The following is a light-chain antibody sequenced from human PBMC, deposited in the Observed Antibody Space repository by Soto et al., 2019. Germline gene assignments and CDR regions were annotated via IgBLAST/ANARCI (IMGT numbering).Light chain of an antibody. Sequence: QSVLTQPASVSGSPGQSITISCTGTTGDLGNHNYVSWYQQHPGAAPRLLIYEVNNRPSGVSPRFSGSKSGNTASLTISGLQPEDEADYYCSSYTDPSSLLFGGGTQLTVL. V-gene: IGLV2-14*03. CDR1: TGDLGNHNY. CDR3: SSYTDPSSLL. J-gene: IGLJ2*01. CDR2: EVN.